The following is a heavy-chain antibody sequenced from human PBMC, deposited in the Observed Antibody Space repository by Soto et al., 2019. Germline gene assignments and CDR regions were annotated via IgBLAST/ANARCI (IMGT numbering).Heavy chain of an antibody. V-gene: IGHV5-10-1*01. Sequence: GESLKISCKGSGYSFAGYWITWVRQKPGKGLEWMGRIAPSDPQTYYSPSFRGHVTISGTKSITTVFLQWGSLRASDTAMYYWAINNGMDVWGQGTTVTVSS. CDR1: GYSFAGYW. CDR2: IAPSDPQT. J-gene: IGHJ6*02. CDR3: AINNGMDV.